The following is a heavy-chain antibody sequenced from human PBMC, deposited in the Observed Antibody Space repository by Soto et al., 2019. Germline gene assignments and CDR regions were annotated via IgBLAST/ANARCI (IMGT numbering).Heavy chain of an antibody. V-gene: IGHV4-30-2*01. D-gene: IGHD3-16*01. CDR3: ARVGETFSSSGGHGMDV. J-gene: IGHJ6*02. CDR1: GDSISSGGYS. Sequence: SETLSLTCAVSGDSISSGGYSWSWIRQPPGKGLEWIGYIYHSGSTYYNPSLKSRVTISVDRSKNQFSLKLSSVTAADTAVYYCARVGETFSSSGGHGMDVWGQGTTVTVSS. CDR2: IYHSGST.